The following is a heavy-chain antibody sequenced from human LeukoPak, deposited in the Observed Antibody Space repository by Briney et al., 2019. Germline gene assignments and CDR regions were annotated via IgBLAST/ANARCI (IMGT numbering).Heavy chain of an antibody. CDR1: GFTFKNYA. V-gene: IGHV3-23*01. Sequence: PGGSLRLSCAASGFTFKNYAMTWVRQAPGKGLEWVSTISASGGGRYYADSVQGRFTISRDNSKNTLSLQMNTLGVEDTAVYYCAKDVRRAEYCSSTTCYTSSFDQWGQGTLVTVSS. CDR3: AKDVRRAEYCSSTTCYTSSFDQ. J-gene: IGHJ4*02. CDR2: ISASGGGR. D-gene: IGHD2-2*02.